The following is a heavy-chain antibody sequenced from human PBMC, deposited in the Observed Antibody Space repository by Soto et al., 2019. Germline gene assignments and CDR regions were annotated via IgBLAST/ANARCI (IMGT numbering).Heavy chain of an antibody. Sequence: QVQLQESGPGLVKASQTLSLTCNVSGGSITSGGYYWTWIRQHPGKGLEWIGNVRHSGSTFYNPSLKSRVSISVDTSKNQFSLKLSSVTAADTAVYFCVRGILSWGQGTLVTVCS. CDR3: VRGILS. CDR2: VRHSGST. CDR1: GGSITSGGYY. V-gene: IGHV4-31*03. J-gene: IGHJ1*01.